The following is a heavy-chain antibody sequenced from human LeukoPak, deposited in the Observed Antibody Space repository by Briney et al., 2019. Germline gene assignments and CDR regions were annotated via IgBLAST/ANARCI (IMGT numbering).Heavy chain of an antibody. Sequence: GGSLRLSCAASGFTISSNYMSWVRHAPGKGLEWVSVIYSGGSTYYADSVKGRFTISRDNSKNTLYLQMNSLRAEDTAVYYCARVSSSSWSYYYYYYRMDVWGQGTTVTVSS. V-gene: IGHV3-53*01. CDR1: GFTISSNY. CDR3: ARVSSSSWSYYYYYYRMDV. J-gene: IGHJ6*02. D-gene: IGHD6-13*01. CDR2: IYSGGST.